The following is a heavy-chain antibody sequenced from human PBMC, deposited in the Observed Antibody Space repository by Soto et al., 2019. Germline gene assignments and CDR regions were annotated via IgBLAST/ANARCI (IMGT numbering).Heavy chain of an antibody. CDR3: ARERPDGARRDP. Sequence: SETLSLTCTVSGGSISSSSYYWGWFRQPPGKGLEWIGSIYYSGSTYYNPSLKSRVTISVDTSKNQFSLKLSSVTAADTAVYYCARERPDGARRDPWGQGTLVTVSS. CDR1: GGSISSSSYY. J-gene: IGHJ5*02. D-gene: IGHD6-6*01. V-gene: IGHV4-39*07. CDR2: IYYSGST.